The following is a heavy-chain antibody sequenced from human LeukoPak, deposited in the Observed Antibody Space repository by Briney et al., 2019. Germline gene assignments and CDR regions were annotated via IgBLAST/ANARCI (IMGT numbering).Heavy chain of an antibody. J-gene: IGHJ3*01. CDR1: GGSISSYY. V-gene: IGHV4-59*01. Sequence: SETLSLTCTVSGGSISSYYWSWIRQPPGKGLEWIGYIYYSGSTNYNPSLKSRVTISVDTSKNQFSLKLSSVTAADTAVYYCARDGPDLYDCSGYFRVCGFGFWGQGKMV. D-gene: IGHD3-22*01. CDR3: ARDGPDLYDCSGYFRVCGFGF. CDR2: IYYSGST.